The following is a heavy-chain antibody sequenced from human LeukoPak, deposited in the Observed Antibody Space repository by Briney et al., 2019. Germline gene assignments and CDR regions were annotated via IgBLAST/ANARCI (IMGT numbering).Heavy chain of an antibody. CDR1: GYSFTSSW. J-gene: IGHJ4*02. D-gene: IGHD1-1*01. CDR3: ARLDGLAY. Sequence: GESLKISCKGSGYSFTSSWINWVRQMPGKGLEWMGRIDPSDSYTNYSPSFKGLVTISADESISTAYLQWSSLKASDTAMYYCARLDGLAYWGQGTLVTVSS. CDR2: IDPSDSYT. V-gene: IGHV5-10-1*01.